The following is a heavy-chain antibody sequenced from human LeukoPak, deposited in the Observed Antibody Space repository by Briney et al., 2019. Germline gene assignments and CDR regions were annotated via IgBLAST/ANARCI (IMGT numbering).Heavy chain of an antibody. D-gene: IGHD3-10*01. V-gene: IGHV4-34*01. CDR2: INHSGST. J-gene: IGHJ4*02. Sequence: PSETLSLTCAVSGGSISSGGYYWSWIRQPPGKGLEWIGEINHSGSTNYNPSLKSRVTISVDTSKNQFTLKLSSVTAADTAVYYCAGLWFGELSYGDYWGQGTLVTVSS. CDR1: GGSISSGGYY. CDR3: AGLWFGELSYGDY.